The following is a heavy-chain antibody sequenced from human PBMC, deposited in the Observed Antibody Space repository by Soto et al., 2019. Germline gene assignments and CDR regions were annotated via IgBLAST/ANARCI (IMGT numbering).Heavy chain of an antibody. Sequence: QVQLQESGPGLVKPSESLSLTCTVSGGSISTYYWSWLRQTPGKGLEWIGHVYRSGSTNYNPSLKSRLTISVDTSNNQFSLKLNSVTAQDAAVYYCARHRYPTQSNGVMTPFEAFDLWGRGTLVNVSS. D-gene: IGHD3-3*01. J-gene: IGHJ3*01. CDR1: GGSISTYY. V-gene: IGHV4-59*08. CDR3: ARHRYPTQSNGVMTPFEAFDL. CDR2: VYRSGST.